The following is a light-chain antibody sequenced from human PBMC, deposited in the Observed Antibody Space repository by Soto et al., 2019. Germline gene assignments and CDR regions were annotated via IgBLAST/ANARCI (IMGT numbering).Light chain of an antibody. CDR2: VNSDGSH. CDR1: SGHSRYA. CDR3: QTWGTGIRV. Sequence: QLVLTQSPSASASLGASVKLTCTLSSGHSRYAIAWHQQQPEKGPRYLMKVNSDGSHNKGDGIPDRFSGSSSGAERYLTISSLQSEDEAVYYCQTWGTGIRVFGGGTQLTVL. J-gene: IGLJ3*02. V-gene: IGLV4-69*01.